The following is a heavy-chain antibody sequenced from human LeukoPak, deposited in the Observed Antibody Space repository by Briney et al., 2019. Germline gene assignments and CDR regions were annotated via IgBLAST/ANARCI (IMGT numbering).Heavy chain of an antibody. J-gene: IGHJ5*02. V-gene: IGHV3-23*01. CDR3: ARDHNYYDSSGYYP. D-gene: IGHD3-22*01. Sequence: GGSLRLSCAASGFIFSSYAMTWVRQAPGKGLEWVSAISGSGRSTYYADSVKGRFTISRDNSKNTLYLQMNSLTAEDTAVYYCARDHNYYDSSGYYPWGQGTLVTVSS. CDR1: GFIFSSYA. CDR2: ISGSGRST.